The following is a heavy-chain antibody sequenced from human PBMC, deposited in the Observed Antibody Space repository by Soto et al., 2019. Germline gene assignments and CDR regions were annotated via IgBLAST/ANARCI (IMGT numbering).Heavy chain of an antibody. CDR1: GYSFTNND. CDR2: MNPGSGDT. V-gene: IGHV1-8*01. D-gene: IGHD3-16*01. CDR3: ARMATFGSLNWFDP. Sequence: ASVKVSCKASGYSFTNNDVTWVRQAAGQGLEWMGWMNPGSGDTGYAQKFQGRVTMTRDISIATAYMELSSLRSDDTAIYYCARMATFGSLNWFDPWGQGTLVTVSS. J-gene: IGHJ5*02.